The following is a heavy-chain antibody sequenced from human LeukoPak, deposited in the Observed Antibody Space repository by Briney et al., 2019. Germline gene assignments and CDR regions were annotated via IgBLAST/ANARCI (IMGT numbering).Heavy chain of an antibody. Sequence: SETLSLTCTVCGGSINSGDYCGSWVRQPPGKGLGWIGSISFSGNSFYHPYLRSRVTISVDPSKNHVSLNRSSVAAADMAVYYCARGNNPYYFDYWVQGTLVTVSS. CDR3: ARGNNPYYFDY. D-gene: IGHD2/OR15-2a*01. J-gene: IGHJ4*02. CDR2: ISFSGNS. CDR1: GGSINSGDYC. V-gene: IGHV4-30-4*08.